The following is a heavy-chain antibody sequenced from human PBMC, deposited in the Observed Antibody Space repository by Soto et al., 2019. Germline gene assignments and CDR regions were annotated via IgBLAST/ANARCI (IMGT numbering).Heavy chain of an antibody. J-gene: IGHJ4*02. CDR3: SKDRRGGRAVLDS. D-gene: IGHD2-8*01. V-gene: IGHV3-23*01. CDR1: GFTFSNYA. Sequence: GSLRLSCEVSGFTFSNYAMAWVRQAPGKGLEYVSSITGNGGYTYYALSVKGRFTISRDNSKNTLHLQMNGLRAEDTAVYYCSKDRRGGRAVLDSWGQGTPVTVSS. CDR2: ITGNGGYT.